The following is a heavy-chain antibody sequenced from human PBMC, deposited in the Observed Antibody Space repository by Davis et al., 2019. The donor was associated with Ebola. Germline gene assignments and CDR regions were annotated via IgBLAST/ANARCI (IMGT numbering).Heavy chain of an antibody. CDR3: ARRGYYDSSGYYFHFDY. D-gene: IGHD3-22*01. Sequence: KVSCKGSGYSFTSYWISWVRQMPGKGLEWMGRIDPSDSYTNYSPSFQGHVTISADKSISTAYLQWSSLKASDTAMYYCARRGYYDSSGYYFHFDYWGQGTLVTVSS. J-gene: IGHJ4*02. CDR1: GYSFTSYW. CDR2: IDPSDSYT. V-gene: IGHV5-10-1*01.